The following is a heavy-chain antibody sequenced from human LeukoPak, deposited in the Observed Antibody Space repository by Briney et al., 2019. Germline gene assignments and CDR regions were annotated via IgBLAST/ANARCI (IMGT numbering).Heavy chain of an antibody. Sequence: PGGSLGLSGAASGFTVSSNYLSWVRQAPGKGQEWASVIYSGGSTYYADSVKGRFTISRDNSKNTLYLQMNSLRAEDTAVYYCARETIGYCSSTSCYYYYYMDVWGKGTTVTVSS. V-gene: IGHV3-53*01. CDR1: GFTVSSNY. CDR2: IYSGGST. D-gene: IGHD2-2*01. J-gene: IGHJ6*03. CDR3: ARETIGYCSSTSCYYYYYMDV.